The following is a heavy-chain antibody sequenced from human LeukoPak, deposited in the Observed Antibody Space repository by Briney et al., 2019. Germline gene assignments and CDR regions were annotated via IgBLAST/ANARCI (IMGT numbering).Heavy chain of an antibody. CDR1: GGSISSYD. CDR3: ARHQGWAWDFDY. D-gene: IGHD1-26*01. Sequence: LETLSLTCTVSGGSISSYDWSWIRQPAGKGLEWIGRIYTSGSTNYNPSLKSRVSMSVDTSKNHFSLTLSSVTAADSAVYFCARHQGWAWDFDYWGQGTLVTVSS. V-gene: IGHV4-4*07. J-gene: IGHJ4*02. CDR2: IYTSGST.